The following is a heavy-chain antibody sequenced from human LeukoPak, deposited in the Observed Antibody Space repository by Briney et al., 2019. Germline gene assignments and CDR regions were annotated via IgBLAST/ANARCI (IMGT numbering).Heavy chain of an antibody. V-gene: IGHV3-48*03. Sequence: GGSLRLSCAASGFTFSSYEMNWVRQAPGKGLEWVSYISSSGRTIYSADSVKGRFTISRDNAKNSLFLQMNSLRAEDTAVYFCARDPLQLWSFDYWGQGTLVTVSS. CDR3: ARDPLQLWSFDY. CDR1: GFTFSSYE. CDR2: ISSSGRTI. D-gene: IGHD5-18*01. J-gene: IGHJ4*02.